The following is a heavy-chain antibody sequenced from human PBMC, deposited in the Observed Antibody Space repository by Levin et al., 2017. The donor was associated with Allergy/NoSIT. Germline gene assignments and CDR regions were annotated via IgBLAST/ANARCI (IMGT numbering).Heavy chain of an antibody. V-gene: IGHV4-4*02. J-gene: IGHJ2*01. CDR3: ARALGYCSSTSCYLGWYFDL. Sequence: GSLRLSCAVSGGSISSSNWWSWVRQPPGKGLEWIGEIYHSGSTNYNPSLKSRVTISVDKSKNQFSLKLSSVTAADTAVYYCARALGYCSSTSCYLGWYFDLWGRGTLVTVSS. CDR2: IYHSGST. CDR1: GGSISSSNW. D-gene: IGHD2-2*01.